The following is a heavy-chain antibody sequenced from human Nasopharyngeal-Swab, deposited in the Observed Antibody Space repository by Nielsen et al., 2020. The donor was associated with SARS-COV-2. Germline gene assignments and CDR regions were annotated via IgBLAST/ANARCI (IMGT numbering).Heavy chain of an antibody. Sequence: WIRQPPGKGLEWVSDISGSGDSTFYSDSVKGRFTISRDNSKNTLYLQMNSLRAEDTAVYYCAKREITMVRGVIGYFDYWGQGTLVTVSS. CDR2: ISGSGDST. J-gene: IGHJ4*02. D-gene: IGHD3-10*01. CDR3: AKREITMVRGVIGYFDY. V-gene: IGHV3-23*01.